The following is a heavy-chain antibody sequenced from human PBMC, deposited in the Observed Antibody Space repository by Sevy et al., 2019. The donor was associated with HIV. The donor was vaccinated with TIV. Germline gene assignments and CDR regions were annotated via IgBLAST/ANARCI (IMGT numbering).Heavy chain of an antibody. CDR1: GYTFTSYD. V-gene: IGHV1-8*01. CDR2: MNPNSGNT. D-gene: IGHD3-10*01. J-gene: IGHJ5*02. Sequence: ASVKVSCKASGYTFTSYDINWVRQATGQGLEWMGWMNPNSGNTGYAQKFQGRVTMTRNTSISTAYRELSSLRSEDTAVYYCARGGPTYYYGSGSSLGNWFDPWGQGTLVTVSS. CDR3: ARGGPTYYYGSGSSLGNWFDP.